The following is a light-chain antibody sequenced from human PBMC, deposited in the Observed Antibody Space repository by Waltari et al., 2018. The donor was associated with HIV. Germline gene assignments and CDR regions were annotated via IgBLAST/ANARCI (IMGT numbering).Light chain of an antibody. V-gene: IGKV4-1*01. CDR1: QSVLYHSNNKNY. J-gene: IGKJ2*02. Sequence: DNLMSQFSDPLALSLGERATINCKFSQSVLYHSNNKNYLAWYQQKPGQPPHLLIYWASTRESGVPGRFSGSGSGTDFTLTISSLQAEDVAVYYCQQYFTTPWTFGQGTKLEIK. CDR3: QQYFTTPWT. CDR2: WAS.